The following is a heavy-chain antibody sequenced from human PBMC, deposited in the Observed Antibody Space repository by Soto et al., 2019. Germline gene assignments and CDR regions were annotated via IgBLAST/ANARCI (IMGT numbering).Heavy chain of an antibody. Sequence: ASGPTLVNPTQTLTLTCTFSGFSLSTSGMCVSWIRQPPGKALEWLALIDWDDDKYYSTSLKTRLTIAKDTSKNQVVLTMTNMDPVDTATYYCARTFYGSGSFWVMDVWGQGTTVTVSS. D-gene: IGHD3-10*01. CDR1: GFSLSTSGMC. V-gene: IGHV2-70*01. CDR2: IDWDDDK. J-gene: IGHJ6*02. CDR3: ARTFYGSGSFWVMDV.